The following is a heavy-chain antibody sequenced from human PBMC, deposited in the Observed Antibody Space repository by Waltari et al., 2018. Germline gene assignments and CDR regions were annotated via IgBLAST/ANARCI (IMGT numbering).Heavy chain of an antibody. V-gene: IGHV3-23*04. CDR3: AKYSSSSRGGFDY. CDR1: VFDFSSYA. D-gene: IGHD6-6*01. CDR2: ISGSGGST. J-gene: IGHJ4*02. Sequence: EVQLVESGGCWVHPGGSLRLSCASSVFDFSSYAMSWVRQAQGQGLEWVSAISGSGGSTYYADSVKGRFTISRDNSKNTLYLQMNSLRAEDTAVYYCAKYSSSSRGGFDYWGQGTLVTVSS.